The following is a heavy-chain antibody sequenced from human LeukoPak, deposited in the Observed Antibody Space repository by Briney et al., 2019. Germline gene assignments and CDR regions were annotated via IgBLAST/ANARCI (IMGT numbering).Heavy chain of an antibody. Sequence: GGSLRLSCAASGFTFSSYEMNWVRQTPGKGLEWVSYISSSGSTIYYADSVKGRFTISRDNAKNTLYLQMNSLRAEDTAVYYCAREWLYYDSSAIDYWGQGTLVTVSS. CDR1: GFTFSSYE. J-gene: IGHJ4*02. D-gene: IGHD3-22*01. CDR2: ISSSGSTI. CDR3: AREWLYYDSSAIDY. V-gene: IGHV3-48*03.